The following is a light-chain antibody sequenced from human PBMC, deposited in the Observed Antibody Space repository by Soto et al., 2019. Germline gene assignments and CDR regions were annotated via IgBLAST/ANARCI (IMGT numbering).Light chain of an antibody. J-gene: IGKJ4*01. Sequence: DIQMSQSPSPLPASVGDRATITRQESQDIRKYLTWYQQKQGQAPKLXIYDASNLETGVPSRFSGSGSGTDFTLTISSLQPEDFATYYCQQFKSYTLTFGGGTKVDIK. CDR2: DAS. CDR3: QQFKSYTLT. V-gene: IGKV1-33*01. CDR1: QDIRKY.